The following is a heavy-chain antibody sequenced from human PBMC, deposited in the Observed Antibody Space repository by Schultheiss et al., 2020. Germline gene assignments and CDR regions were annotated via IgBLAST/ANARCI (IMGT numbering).Heavy chain of an antibody. Sequence: GGSLRLSCAASGFTVSSNYMSWVRQAPGKGLEWVAVIWYDGSNKYYADSVKGRFTISRDNSKNTLYLQMNSLRAEDTAVYYCARDQRVIGFRSYLGKLDYWGQGTLVTVSS. J-gene: IGHJ4*02. V-gene: IGHV3-30-3*01. D-gene: IGHD1-26*01. CDR2: IWYDGSNK. CDR3: ARDQRVIGFRSYLGKLDY. CDR1: GFTVSSNY.